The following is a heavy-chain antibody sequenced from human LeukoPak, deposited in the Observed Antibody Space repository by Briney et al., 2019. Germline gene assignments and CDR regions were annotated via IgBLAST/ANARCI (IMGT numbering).Heavy chain of an antibody. J-gene: IGHJ4*02. CDR1: GFTFSSYW. CDR2: IKQDGSEK. V-gene: IGHV3-7*03. D-gene: IGHD6-13*01. Sequence: GGSLRLSCAASGFTFSSYWMTWVRQAPGKGLEWVANIKQDGSEKYYVDSAKGRLTISRDNAKNSLYLQMNSLRAEDTAVYYCAREGAAAGAYFDYWGQGTLVTVSS. CDR3: AREGAAAGAYFDY.